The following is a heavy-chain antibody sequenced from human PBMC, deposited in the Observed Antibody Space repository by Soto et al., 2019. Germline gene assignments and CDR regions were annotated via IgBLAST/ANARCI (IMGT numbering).Heavy chain of an antibody. J-gene: IGHJ5*02. CDR1: GGSFSGYY. D-gene: IGHD2-2*01. CDR3: ARGHDVVVPAAVRYNWFDP. V-gene: IGHV4-34*01. CDR2: INHSGST. Sequence: QVQLQQWGAGLLKPSETLSLTCAVYGGSFSGYYWSWIRQPPGKGLEWIGEINHSGSTNYNPPLKSRVTISVDTSKNQFSLKLSSVTAADTAVYYCARGHDVVVPAAVRYNWFDPWGQGTLVTVSS.